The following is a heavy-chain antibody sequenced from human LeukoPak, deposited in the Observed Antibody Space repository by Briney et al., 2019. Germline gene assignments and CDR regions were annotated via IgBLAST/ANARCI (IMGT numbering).Heavy chain of an antibody. CDR3: AGGGRYFDISGYYFL. J-gene: IGHJ1*01. CDR1: GFTLGSNT. Sequence: GESLRLSCAASGFTLGSNTMSWVRPAPREGLEWVSVTHSGGSPTYAGYVKGRFTISRVNSKNTLSLRMGSRSPEDRACYYCAGGGRYFDISGYYFLGGQGNVLTV. V-gene: IGHV3-66*01. D-gene: IGHD3-22*01. CDR2: THSGGSP.